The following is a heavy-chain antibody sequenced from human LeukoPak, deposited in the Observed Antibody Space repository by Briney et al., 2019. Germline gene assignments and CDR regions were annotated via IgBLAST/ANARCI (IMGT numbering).Heavy chain of an antibody. J-gene: IGHJ4*02. CDR3: ARAHYYDSSGYYGGH. V-gene: IGHV3-11*05. D-gene: IGHD3-22*01. CDR2: ISSSSSYT. Sequence: GGSLRLSCAASGFTFSDYYMSWIRQAPGKGVEWVSYISSSSSYTNYADSVRGRFTISRDNAKNSLYLQMNSLRAEDTAVYYCARAHYYDSSGYYGGHWGQGTLVTVSS. CDR1: GFTFSDYY.